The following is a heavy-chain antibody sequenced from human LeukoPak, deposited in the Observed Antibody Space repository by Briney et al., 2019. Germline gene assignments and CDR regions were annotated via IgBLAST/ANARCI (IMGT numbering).Heavy chain of an antibody. CDR3: AKSKLSLTGDLMDY. J-gene: IGHJ4*02. CDR1: GFTFSSCA. CDR2: ISGSGGST. D-gene: IGHD7-27*01. V-gene: IGHV3-23*01. Sequence: GGSLRLSCAASGFTFSSCAMSWVRQAPGKGLEWVSAISGSGGSTYYADSVKGRFTISRDNSKNTLYLQMNSLRAEDTAVYYCAKSKLSLTGDLMDYWGQGTLVTVSS.